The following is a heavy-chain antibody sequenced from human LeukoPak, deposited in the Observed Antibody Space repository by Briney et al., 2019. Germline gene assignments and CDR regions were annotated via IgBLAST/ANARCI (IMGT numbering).Heavy chain of an antibody. V-gene: IGHV4-39*01. CDR3: ARQGGYEVFDY. Sequence: SETLSLTCTVSGGSISSSSYYWGWIRQPPGKGLEWIGNMYYSGSTYYNPSLRSRVTISVDTSKNQFSLKVSSVTAAETAVYYCARQGGYEVFDYWGQGTLVTVSS. CDR2: MYYSGST. D-gene: IGHD5-12*01. CDR1: GGSISSSSYY. J-gene: IGHJ4*02.